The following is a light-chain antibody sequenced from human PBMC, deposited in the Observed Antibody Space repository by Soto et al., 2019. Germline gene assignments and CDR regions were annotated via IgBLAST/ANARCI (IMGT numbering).Light chain of an antibody. CDR2: EVS. Sequence: QSALTQPASVSGSRGQSITISCTGSSNNYVSWYQHHPGKAPKLLIYEVSHLPSGVSDRFSGSKSGYTASLTISGLQAEDGAYYYCSSYTTGNPRVVFGGGPKLTVL. CDR3: SSYTTGNPRVV. J-gene: IGLJ2*01. CDR1: SNNY. V-gene: IGLV2-14*01.